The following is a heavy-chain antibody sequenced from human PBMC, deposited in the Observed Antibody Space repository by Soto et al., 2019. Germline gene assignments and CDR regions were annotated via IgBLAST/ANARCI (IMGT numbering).Heavy chain of an antibody. D-gene: IGHD6-13*01. CDR3: ARDGEQQLANPAFDY. J-gene: IGHJ4*02. CDR1: GGTFSSYT. V-gene: IGHV1-69*04. Sequence: ASVKVSCKASGGTFSSYTISWVRQAPGQGLEWMGRIIPILGIANYAQKFQGRVTITADKSTSTAYMELSSLRSEDTAVYYCARDGEQQLANPAFDYWGQGTLVTVSS. CDR2: IIPILGIA.